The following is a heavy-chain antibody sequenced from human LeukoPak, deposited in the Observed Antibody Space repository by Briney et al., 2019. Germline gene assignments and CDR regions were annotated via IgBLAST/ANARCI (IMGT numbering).Heavy chain of an antibody. CDR2: ISAYNGNT. CDR3: AREVVVIATLDAFDI. D-gene: IGHD2-21*01. Sequence: ASVKVSCKASGYTFTSNGISWVRQAPGQGLEWMGWISAYNGNTNYAQKLQGRVTMTTDTSTSTAYMELRSLRSDDTAVYYCAREVVVIATLDAFDIWGQGTMVTVSS. CDR1: GYTFTSNG. V-gene: IGHV1-18*01. J-gene: IGHJ3*02.